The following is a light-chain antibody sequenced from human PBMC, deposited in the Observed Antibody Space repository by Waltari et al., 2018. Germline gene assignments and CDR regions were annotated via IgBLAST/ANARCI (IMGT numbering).Light chain of an antibody. Sequence: QSALTQPASVSGSPGQSITISCSGTDSDLGAYYFVSWYQQHPGKAPHPIIYEVSNRPSGISNRFSASKSGNTASLTISGLQAEDEADYYCSSYTTSSAPGVFGTGTRVTVL. V-gene: IGLV2-14*01. CDR1: DSDLGAYYF. CDR3: SSYTTSSAPGV. J-gene: IGLJ1*01. CDR2: EVS.